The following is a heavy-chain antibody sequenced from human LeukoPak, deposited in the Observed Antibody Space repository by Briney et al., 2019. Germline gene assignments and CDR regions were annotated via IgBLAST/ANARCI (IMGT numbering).Heavy chain of an antibody. D-gene: IGHD3-10*01. CDR3: ARDRPVARGDTPRFDH. CDR2: ISSTSGTM. CDR1: GFTFSRFW. V-gene: IGHV3-48*02. J-gene: IGHJ4*02. Sequence: GGSLRLSCAASGFTFSRFWMHWVRQAPGKGLEWLSYISSTSGTMYYADSVKGRFTISRDNAKNSLYLQINSLRDEDTAVYYCARDRPVARGDTPRFDHWGQGTLVTVSS.